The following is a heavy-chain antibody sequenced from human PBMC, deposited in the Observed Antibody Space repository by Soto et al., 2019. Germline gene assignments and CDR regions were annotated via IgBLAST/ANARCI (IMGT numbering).Heavy chain of an antibody. D-gene: IGHD6-6*01. V-gene: IGHV3-33*01. CDR1: GFTFRTYG. CDR2: IWYDGSNK. J-gene: IGHJ6*02. CDR3: ARALSPYSSSSGRGEYYYYYGMDV. Sequence: GGSLRLSCAASGFTFRTYGMHWVRQAPGKGLEWVAVIWYDGSNKYYADSVKGRFTISRDNSKNTLFLQMNSLRAEDTAVYYCARALSPYSSSSGRGEYYYYYGMDVWGQGTTVTVSS.